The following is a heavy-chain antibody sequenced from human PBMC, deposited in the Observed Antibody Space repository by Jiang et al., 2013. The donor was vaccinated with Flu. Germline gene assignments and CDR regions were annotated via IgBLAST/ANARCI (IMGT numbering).Heavy chain of an antibody. V-gene: IGHV6-1*01. D-gene: IGHD6-6*01. J-gene: IGHJ3*02. CDR3: ARGKYSSSSAGFDI. CDR2: TYYRSKWYH. Sequence: GRTYYRSKWYHDYAVSVKSRMTINPDTSKNQISLQLDSVSPEDTAVYYCARGKYSSSSAGFDIWGQGTMVTVSS.